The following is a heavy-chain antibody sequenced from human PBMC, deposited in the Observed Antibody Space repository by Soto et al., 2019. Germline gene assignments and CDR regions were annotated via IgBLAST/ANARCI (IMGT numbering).Heavy chain of an antibody. D-gene: IGHD6-6*01. V-gene: IGHV4-31*03. CDR3: ARVLWEYRSSSSVEP. Sequence: TLSLTCTVSGGSISSGDYYGSWIRQHPGKGLEWIGYIYYSVNIYYNPSLKSRITISVDTSKNQFSMKLGSVTAADTAVYYCARVLWEYRSSSSVEPWGQGNLVTVS. J-gene: IGHJ5*02. CDR1: GGSISSGDYY. CDR2: IYYSVNI.